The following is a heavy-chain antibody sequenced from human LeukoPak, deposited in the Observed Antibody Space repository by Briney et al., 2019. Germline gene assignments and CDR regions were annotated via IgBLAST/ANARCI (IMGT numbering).Heavy chain of an antibody. D-gene: IGHD6-13*01. CDR3: ARAPGYSSSWVRYNWFDP. Sequence: GGSLRLSCAASGFTFSSYWMSWVRQAPGKGLEWVANIKQDGSEKYYVDSVKGRFTISRDNAKNSLYLQMNSLRAEDTAVYYCARAPGYSSSWVRYNWFDPWGQGTLVTVSS. CDR1: GFTFSSYW. CDR2: IKQDGSEK. J-gene: IGHJ5*02. V-gene: IGHV3-7*03.